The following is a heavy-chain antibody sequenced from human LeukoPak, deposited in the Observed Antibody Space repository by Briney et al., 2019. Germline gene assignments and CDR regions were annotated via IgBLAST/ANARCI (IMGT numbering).Heavy chain of an antibody. CDR2: IYYSGST. D-gene: IGHD4-11*01. J-gene: IGHJ4*02. CDR3: VLSTVKNFDY. CDR1: GGSISSSSYY. Sequence: PSETLSLTCTVSGGSISSSSYYWGWIRQPPGKGLEWIGSIYYSGSTYYNPSLKSRVTISVDTSKNQFSLKLSSVTAADTAVYYCVLSTVKNFDYWGQGTLVTVSS. V-gene: IGHV4-39*07.